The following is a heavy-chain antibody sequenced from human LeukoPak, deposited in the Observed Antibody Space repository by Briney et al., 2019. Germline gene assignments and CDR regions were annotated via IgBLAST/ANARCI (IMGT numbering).Heavy chain of an antibody. J-gene: IGHJ5*02. CDR1: GFTFSSYA. V-gene: IGHV3-30-3*01. D-gene: IGHD1-26*01. CDR2: ISYDGSNK. Sequence: GGSLRLSCAASGFTFSSYAMHWVRQAPGKGLEWVAVISYDGSNKYYADFVKGRFTISSDNSKNTLYLQMNSLRAEDTAVYYCARGPERSYQTWFDPWGQGTLVTVSS. CDR3: ARGPERSYQTWFDP.